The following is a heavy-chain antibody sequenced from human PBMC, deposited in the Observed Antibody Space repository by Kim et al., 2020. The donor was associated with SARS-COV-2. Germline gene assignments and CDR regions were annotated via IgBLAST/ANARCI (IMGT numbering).Heavy chain of an antibody. Sequence: VKRRFTISRDNAKNSLYLQMNSLRAEETAVYYCARVPLRWLPQLVAFFDYWGQGTLVTVSS. D-gene: IGHD2-21*01. J-gene: IGHJ4*02. V-gene: IGHV3-11*05. CDR3: ARVPLRWLPQLVAFFDY.